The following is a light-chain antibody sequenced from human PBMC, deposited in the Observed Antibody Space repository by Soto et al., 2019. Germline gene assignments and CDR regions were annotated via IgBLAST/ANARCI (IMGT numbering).Light chain of an antibody. Sequence: DIQMTQSPSTLSASVGDTVTITCRASQTISGWLAWYQQRPGKAPNLLIFDASTLESGVPSRFSGSGSGTTFTLTISGLQSDDFATYYCLQYNGYYRTFGQGTKVDI. J-gene: IGKJ1*01. CDR3: LQYNGYYRT. V-gene: IGKV1-5*01. CDR1: QTISGW. CDR2: DAS.